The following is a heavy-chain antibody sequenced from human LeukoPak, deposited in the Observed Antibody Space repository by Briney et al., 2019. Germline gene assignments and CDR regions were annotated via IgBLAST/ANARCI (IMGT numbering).Heavy chain of an antibody. Sequence: PSETLSLTCAVYGGSFSGYYWGWIRQPPGKGLEWIGSSYYSGSTYYNPSLKSRVTISVDTSKNQFSLKLSSVTAADTAVYYCGYSYGYDYYYYMDVWGKGTTVTVSS. CDR3: GYSYGYDYYYYMDV. J-gene: IGHJ6*03. CDR2: SYYSGST. D-gene: IGHD5-18*01. CDR1: GGSFSGYY. V-gene: IGHV4-59*05.